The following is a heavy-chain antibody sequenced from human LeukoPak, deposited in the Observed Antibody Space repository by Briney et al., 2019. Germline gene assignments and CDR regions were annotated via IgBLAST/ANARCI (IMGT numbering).Heavy chain of an antibody. V-gene: IGHV3-30*18. CDR2: ISYDGSNK. CDR3: AKLTGSSFPLDY. D-gene: IGHD6-19*01. Sequence: TGGSLRLSCAASGFTFSSYGMHWVRQAPGKGLEWVAVISYDGSNKYYADSVKGRFTISRDNSKNTLYLQMNSLRAEDTAVYYCAKLTGSSFPLDYWGQGTLVTVSS. CDR1: GFTFSSYG. J-gene: IGHJ4*02.